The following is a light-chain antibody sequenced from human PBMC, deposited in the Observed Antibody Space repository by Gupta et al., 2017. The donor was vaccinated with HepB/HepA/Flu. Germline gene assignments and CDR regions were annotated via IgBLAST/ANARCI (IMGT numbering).Light chain of an antibody. CDR3: AAWDDILNGVV. Sequence: SVLTQPPSASVPPGQRVTISCSGSSSNVGSNTVTWYQQLPGTAPKLLIYSNNQRPSVVPERFSGSKSGTSASLASSRLQAEDEADYYCAAWDDILNGVVFGGGTKLTVL. V-gene: IGLV1-44*01. CDR2: SNN. CDR1: SSNVGSNT. J-gene: IGLJ3*02.